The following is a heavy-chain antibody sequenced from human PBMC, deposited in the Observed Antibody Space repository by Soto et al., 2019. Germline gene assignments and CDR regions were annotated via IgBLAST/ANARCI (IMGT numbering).Heavy chain of an antibody. D-gene: IGHD6-13*01. CDR1: GYSFTSYW. CDR3: ARPEVGQQLGSWAFDI. Sequence: GESLKISCKGSGYSFTSYWIGWVRQMPGKGLEWMGIIYPGDSDTRYSPSFHGQVTISADKSISTAYLQWSSLKASDTAMYYCARPEVGQQLGSWAFDIWGQGTMVTVSS. V-gene: IGHV5-51*01. CDR2: IYPGDSDT. J-gene: IGHJ3*02.